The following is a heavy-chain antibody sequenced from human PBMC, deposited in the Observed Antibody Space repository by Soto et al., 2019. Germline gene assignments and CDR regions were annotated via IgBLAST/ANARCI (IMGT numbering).Heavy chain of an antibody. CDR1: VDSVSSNRAA. CDR2: TYYKSKWNN. Sequence: PSQTLSLTRAISVDSVSSNRAAWNWIRRSPSRGLEGLGRTYYKSKWNNDYALSVKSRITIKRDTSKNQFSLHLYSVTPEDTAVYYCTGITWFRGMDVWGQGTPVNVSS. CDR3: TGITWFRGMDV. V-gene: IGHV6-1*01. J-gene: IGHJ6*02. D-gene: IGHD3-10*01.